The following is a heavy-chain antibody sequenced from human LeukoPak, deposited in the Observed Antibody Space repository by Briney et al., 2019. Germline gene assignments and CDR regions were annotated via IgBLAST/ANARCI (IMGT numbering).Heavy chain of an antibody. J-gene: IGHJ6*02. CDR1: GGSISSSSYY. V-gene: IGHV4-39*01. Sequence: SETLSLTCTVSGGSISSSSYYWGWIRQPPGEGPEWIGSISYSGRTHYNPSLKSRVSISVATSKNQFSLNLSSVTAADTAVYYCARKKTGATNGLDVWGQGTTVTVSS. CDR3: ARKKTGATNGLDV. CDR2: ISYSGRT. D-gene: IGHD1-1*01.